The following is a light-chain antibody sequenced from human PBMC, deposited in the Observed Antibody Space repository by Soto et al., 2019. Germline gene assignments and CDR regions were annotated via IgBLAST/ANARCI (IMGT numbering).Light chain of an antibody. CDR2: KAS. V-gene: IGKV1-5*03. CDR3: QQYNSYSWT. J-gene: IGKJ1*01. Sequence: DIQMTQSPSTLSASVGDRVTITCRASQSISSWLAWYQQQPGQAPKLLIYKASSLESGVPSRFSGSGSGTDFTLTXXXXQPXDFATYYCQQYNSYSWTFGQGTKVEIK. CDR1: QSISSW.